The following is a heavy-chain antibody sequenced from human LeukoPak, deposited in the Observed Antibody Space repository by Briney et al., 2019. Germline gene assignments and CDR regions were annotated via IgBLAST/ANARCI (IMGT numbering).Heavy chain of an antibody. Sequence: GGSLRLSCAASGFTFSSYAMSWVRQAPGKGLEWVSAISGSGGSTYYADSVKGRFTISRDNSKNTLYLQMNSLRAEDTAVYYCARDQLGYCSGGSCYSCDYWGQGTLVTVSS. V-gene: IGHV3-23*01. J-gene: IGHJ4*02. D-gene: IGHD2-15*01. CDR2: ISGSGGST. CDR1: GFTFSSYA. CDR3: ARDQLGYCSGGSCYSCDY.